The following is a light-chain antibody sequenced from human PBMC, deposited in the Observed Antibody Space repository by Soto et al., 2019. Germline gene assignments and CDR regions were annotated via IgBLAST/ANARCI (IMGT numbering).Light chain of an antibody. CDR3: QQYNGFLYT. CDR1: QSISSW. V-gene: IGKV1-5*03. J-gene: IGKJ2*01. CDR2: KAS. Sequence: DIQMTQSPSTLSASVGDRVAITCRACQSISSWLAWYQQKPGKAPKLLIYKASTLESGVPSRFSGSGSGTDFTLTISSLHPDDFATYYCQQYNGFLYTFGQGTKLEIK.